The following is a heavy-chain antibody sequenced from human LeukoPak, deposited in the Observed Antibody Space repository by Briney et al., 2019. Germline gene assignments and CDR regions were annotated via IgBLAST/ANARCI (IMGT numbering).Heavy chain of an antibody. CDR2: ISSSSSTI. D-gene: IGHD6-19*01. J-gene: IGHJ6*03. CDR1: GFTFSSYS. V-gene: IGHV3-48*01. Sequence: PGGSLRLSCAASGFTFSSYSMNWVRQAPGKGLEWVSYISSSSSTIYYADSVKGRFTISRDNAKNSLYLQMNSLRAEDTAVYYCARNGRAPDYSSGWYDRYYYYMDVWGKGTTVTISS. CDR3: ARNGRAPDYSSGWYDRYYYYMDV.